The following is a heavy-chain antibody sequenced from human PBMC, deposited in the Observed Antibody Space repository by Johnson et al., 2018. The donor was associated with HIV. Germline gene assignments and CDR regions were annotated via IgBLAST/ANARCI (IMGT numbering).Heavy chain of an antibody. CDR2: IYSGGST. CDR1: GFTVSSNY. J-gene: IGHJ3*02. Sequence: VQLVESGGGLVQPGGSLRLSCAASGFTVSSNYISWVRQAPGKGLGWVSVIYSGGSTYYADSVTGRFTISRDNSKNTLYLQMNSLRAAATAVYYRAGQQIAATSACDIWGQGTMVTVSS. D-gene: IGHD6-13*01. V-gene: IGHV3-66*02. CDR3: AGQQIAATSACDI.